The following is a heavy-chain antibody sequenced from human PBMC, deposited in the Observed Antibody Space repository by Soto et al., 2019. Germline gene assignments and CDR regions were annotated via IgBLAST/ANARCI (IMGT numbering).Heavy chain of an antibody. CDR1: GGSISSYY. D-gene: IGHD3-9*01. CDR3: ARHPDYDILTGFDY. Sequence: QVQLQESGPGLVKPSETLSLTCTVSGGSISSYYWSWIRQPPGKGLEWIGYIYYSGSTNYNPSLKSRVTISGDTSKNQFALKLSSVTAADTAVDYCARHPDYDILTGFDYWGQGTLVTVSS. V-gene: IGHV4-59*08. CDR2: IYYSGST. J-gene: IGHJ4*02.